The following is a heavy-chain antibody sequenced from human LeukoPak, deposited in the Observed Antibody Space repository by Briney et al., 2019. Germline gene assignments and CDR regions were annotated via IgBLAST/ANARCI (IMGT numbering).Heavy chain of an antibody. D-gene: IGHD6-19*01. V-gene: IGHV4-30-4*01. Sequence: SQTLSLTCNLSGGSISSGDYFWSWIRQPPGKGLEWIGYIYYRGSAYYSPSLRRRFPMSVDTSEHKLSLTLSSLTATDTAVYYCAGAEVTAGTKYFDLWGRGTLVTVTS. CDR2: IYYRGSA. CDR3: AGAEVTAGTKYFDL. J-gene: IGHJ2*01. CDR1: GGSISSGDYF.